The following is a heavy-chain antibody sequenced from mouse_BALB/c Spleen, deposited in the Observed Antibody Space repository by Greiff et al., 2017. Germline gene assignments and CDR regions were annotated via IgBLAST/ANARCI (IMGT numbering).Heavy chain of an antibody. J-gene: IGHJ4*01. CDR2: INPNNGGT. D-gene: IGHD2-14*01. CDR3: ARGRYDVGDYYAMDY. V-gene: IGHV1-18*01. CDR1: GYTFTDYN. Sequence: VQLKQSGPELVKPGASVKIPCKASGYTFTDYNMDWVKQSHGKSLEWIGDINPNNGGTIYNQKFKGKATLTVDKSSSTAYMELRSLTSEDTAVYYCARGRYDVGDYYAMDYWGQGTSVTVSS.